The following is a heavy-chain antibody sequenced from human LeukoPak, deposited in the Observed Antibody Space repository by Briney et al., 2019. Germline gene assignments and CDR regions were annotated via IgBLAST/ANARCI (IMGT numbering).Heavy chain of an antibody. D-gene: IGHD5-18*01. CDR3: ARATDTAMNYYYYGMDV. J-gene: IGHJ6*02. Sequence: SETLSLTCTVSGGSISSYYWSWIRQPPGKGLEWIGYIYYSGSTNYNPSLKSRDTISVDTSKNQFSLKLSSVTAADTAVYYCARATDTAMNYYYYGMDVWGQGTTVTVSS. CDR2: IYYSGST. CDR1: GGSISSYY. V-gene: IGHV4-59*01.